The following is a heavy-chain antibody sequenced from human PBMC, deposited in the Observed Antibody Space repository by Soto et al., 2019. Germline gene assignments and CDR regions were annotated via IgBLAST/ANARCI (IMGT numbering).Heavy chain of an antibody. CDR3: ASATPTYYDFWSGYSDYYYYYGMDV. Sequence: GGSLRLSCAASGFTFTKYGMHWVRQAPGKGLEWVAVISSDGSRKYYADSVKGQLTISRDNSKNTLYLHVNGLRAEDTAVYYCASATPTYYDFWSGYSDYYYYYGMDVWGQGTTVTVSS. V-gene: IGHV3-30*03. D-gene: IGHD3-3*01. J-gene: IGHJ6*02. CDR1: GFTFTKYG. CDR2: ISSDGSRK.